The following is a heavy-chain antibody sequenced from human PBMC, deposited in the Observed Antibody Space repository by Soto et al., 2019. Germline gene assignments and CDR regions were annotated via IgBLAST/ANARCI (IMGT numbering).Heavy chain of an antibody. Sequence: PGESLKISCKGSGYSFTSYWIGWVRQMPGKGLEWMGIIYPGDSDTRYSPSFQGQVTISADKSISTAYLQWSSLKASDTAMYYCARHPGSRSSYYYYYYGMDAWGQGTTVTVSS. CDR1: GYSFTSYW. CDR3: ARHPGSRSSYYYYYYGMDA. CDR2: IYPGDSDT. J-gene: IGHJ6*02. V-gene: IGHV5-51*01. D-gene: IGHD6-6*01.